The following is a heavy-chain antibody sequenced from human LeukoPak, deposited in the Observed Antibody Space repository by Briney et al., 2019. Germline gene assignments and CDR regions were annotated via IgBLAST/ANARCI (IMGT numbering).Heavy chain of an antibody. Sequence: SCKASGYTFTSYAMHWVRQAPGKGLEWVAVISYDGSNKYYADSVKGRFTISRDNSKNTLYLQMNSLRAEDTAVYYCARDSRDYGDYRFDYWGQGTLVTVSS. CDR2: ISYDGSNK. D-gene: IGHD4-17*01. CDR1: GYTFTSYA. J-gene: IGHJ4*02. CDR3: ARDSRDYGDYRFDY. V-gene: IGHV3-30*04.